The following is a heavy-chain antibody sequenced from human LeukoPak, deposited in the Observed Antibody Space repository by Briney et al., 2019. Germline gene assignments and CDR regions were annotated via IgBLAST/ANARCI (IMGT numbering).Heavy chain of an antibody. V-gene: IGHV3-13*01. D-gene: IGHD5-24*01. J-gene: IGHJ6*02. Sequence: PGGSLRLSCAASGFTFSSYDMHWVRQATGKGLEWVSAIGTAGDTYYPGSVKGRFTISRENAKNSLYLQMNSLRAEDTAVYYCARGRLGDGYNPPYYYYGMDVWGQGTTATVSS. CDR1: GFTFSSYD. CDR2: IGTAGDT. CDR3: ARGRLGDGYNPPYYYYGMDV.